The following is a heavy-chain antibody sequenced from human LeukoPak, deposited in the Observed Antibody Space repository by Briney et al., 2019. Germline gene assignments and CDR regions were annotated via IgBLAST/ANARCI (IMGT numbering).Heavy chain of an antibody. J-gene: IGHJ3*02. CDR1: GFTFSSYS. V-gene: IGHV3-21*01. CDR2: ISSSSSYI. CDR3: ARELRDIVVVPAAIRADDAFDI. Sequence: KPGGSLRLSCAASGFTFSSYSMNWVRQAPGKGLEWVSSISSSSSYIYYADSVKGRLTISRDNAKNSLYLQMNSLRAEDTAVYYCARELRDIVVVPAAIRADDAFDIWGQGTMVTVSS. D-gene: IGHD2-2*01.